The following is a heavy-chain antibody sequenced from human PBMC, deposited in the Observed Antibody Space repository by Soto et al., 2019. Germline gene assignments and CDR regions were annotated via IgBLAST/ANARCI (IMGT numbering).Heavy chain of an antibody. D-gene: IGHD4-17*01. CDR2: INAGNGNT. CDR1: GYTFTSYA. J-gene: IGHJ6*02. Sequence: ASVKVSCKASGYTFTSYAMHWVRQAPGQRLEWMGWINAGNGNTKYSQKFQGRVTTTRDTSASTAYMELSSLRSEDTAVYYCARTTGYYYGMDVWGQGTTVTVSS. V-gene: IGHV1-3*01. CDR3: ARTTGYYYGMDV.